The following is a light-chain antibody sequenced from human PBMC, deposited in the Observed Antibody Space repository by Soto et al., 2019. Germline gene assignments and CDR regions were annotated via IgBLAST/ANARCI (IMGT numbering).Light chain of an antibody. J-gene: IGKJ4*01. V-gene: IGKV1-33*01. Sequence: DIQMTQSPSSLSASVGDRVTITCQASQDINTYLNWYQQKPGKAPNLLIYDASKLEPGVPSRFSGGGSGTDFTFTVTSLQPEDFATYFCQHYDNLLLTFGGGTKV. CDR2: DAS. CDR3: QHYDNLLLT. CDR1: QDINTY.